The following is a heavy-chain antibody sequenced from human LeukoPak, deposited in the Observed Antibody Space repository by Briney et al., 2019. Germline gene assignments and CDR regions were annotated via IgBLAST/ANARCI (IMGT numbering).Heavy chain of an antibody. CDR2: INPSGGST. CDR1: GYTFTSYY. V-gene: IGHV1-46*01. J-gene: IGHJ4*02. Sequence: ASVKVSCKASGYTFTSYYMHWVRQAPGQGLEWMGIINPSGGSTSYAQKFQGRVTMTRDMSTSTVYMELSSLRSEGTAVYYCVRNYDSSGSRSYYFGYWGQGTLVTVSS. D-gene: IGHD3-22*01. CDR3: VRNYDSSGSRSYYFGY.